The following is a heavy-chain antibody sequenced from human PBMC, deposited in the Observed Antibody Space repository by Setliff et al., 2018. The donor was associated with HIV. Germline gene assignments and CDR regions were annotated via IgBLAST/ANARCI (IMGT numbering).Heavy chain of an antibody. D-gene: IGHD1-26*01. V-gene: IGHV1-69*10. Sequence: AASVKVSCKASGGTFSSSAINWVRQAPGQGLEWMGGFIPILGIANYAQKFKGRVTITADKSTSTVYMELSSLRSEDTALYYCARVPRLGVPSDAFDIWGQGTMVTVSS. J-gene: IGHJ3*02. CDR1: GGTFSSSA. CDR3: ARVPRLGVPSDAFDI. CDR2: FIPILGIA.